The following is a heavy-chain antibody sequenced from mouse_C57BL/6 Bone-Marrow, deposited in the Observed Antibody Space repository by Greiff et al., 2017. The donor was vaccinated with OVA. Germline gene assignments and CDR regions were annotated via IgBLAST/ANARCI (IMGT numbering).Heavy chain of an antibody. J-gene: IGHJ1*03. CDR3: ARLLLSVLDFDV. CDR2: IDPADSDT. CDR1: GYTFTSYW. D-gene: IGHD2-14*01. Sequence: QVQLQQPGAELVRPGSSVKLSCKASGYTFTSYWMHWVKQRPIQGLEWIGNIDPADSDTHYNQKFKDKATLTVDKSSSTAYMQRSSLTSEDAAGDYCARLLLSVLDFDVWGTGTTVTVSS. V-gene: IGHV1-52*01.